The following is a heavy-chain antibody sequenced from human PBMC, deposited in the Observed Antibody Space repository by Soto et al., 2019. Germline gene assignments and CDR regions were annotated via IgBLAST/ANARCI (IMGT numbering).Heavy chain of an antibody. CDR2: IYYSGST. Sequence: SETLSLTCTVSGGSISRSSYYWGWIRQPPGKGLEWIGSIYYSGSTYYNPSLKSRVTISVDTSKNQFSLKLSSVTAADTAVYYCESPIAAADSEYNWFDPWGQGTLVTVSS. J-gene: IGHJ5*02. V-gene: IGHV4-39*01. D-gene: IGHD6-13*01. CDR1: GGSISRSSYY. CDR3: ESPIAAADSEYNWFDP.